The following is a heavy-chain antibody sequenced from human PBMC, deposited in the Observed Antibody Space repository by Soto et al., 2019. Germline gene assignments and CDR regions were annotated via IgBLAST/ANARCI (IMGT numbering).Heavy chain of an antibody. Sequence: EVPLLESGGGLVQPGGSLRLSCAAAGFTFSIYAMSWVRQAPGKGLEWVSAISGSGGSTYYADSVKGRFTISRDNSKNTMYLQMNSLRADDTAVYYCAKATRGGAATLIRDHWGQGTLVTVSS. J-gene: IGHJ4*02. CDR3: AKATRGGAATLIRDH. D-gene: IGHD6-13*01. CDR1: GFTFSIYA. CDR2: ISGSGGST. V-gene: IGHV3-23*01.